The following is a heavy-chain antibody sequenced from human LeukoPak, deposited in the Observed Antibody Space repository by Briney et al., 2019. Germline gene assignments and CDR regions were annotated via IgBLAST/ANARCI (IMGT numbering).Heavy chain of an antibody. CDR3: ARVGPPDYDFWSGYSPVMYYFDY. CDR2: INHSGST. CDR1: GGSFSGYY. J-gene: IGHJ4*02. V-gene: IGHV4-34*09. D-gene: IGHD3-3*01. Sequence: SETLSLTCAVYGGSFSGYYWSWIRQPPGKGLEWIGEINHSGSTNYNPSLKSRVTISVDTSKNQFSLKLSSVTAADTAVYYCARVGPPDYDFWSGYSPVMYYFDYWGQGTLVTVSS.